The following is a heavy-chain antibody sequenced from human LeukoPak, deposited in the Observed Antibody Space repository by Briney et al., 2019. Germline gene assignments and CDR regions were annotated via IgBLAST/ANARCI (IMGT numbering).Heavy chain of an antibody. CDR3: ARQAGKIVVVPAAIDY. Sequence: SETLSLTCTVSGGSISSSSYYWGWIRQPPGKGLEWIGSIYYSGSTYYNPSLKSRVTISVDTSKNQFSLKLSSVTAADTAVYYCARQAGKIVVVPAAIDYWGQGTLVTVSS. V-gene: IGHV4-39*01. CDR1: GGSISSSSYY. D-gene: IGHD2-2*01. CDR2: IYYSGST. J-gene: IGHJ4*02.